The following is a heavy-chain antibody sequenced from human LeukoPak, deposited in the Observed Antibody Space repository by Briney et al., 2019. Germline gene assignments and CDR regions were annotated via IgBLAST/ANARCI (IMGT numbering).Heavy chain of an antibody. CDR3: AREPAAFSYMDV. CDR2: IYYSGST. CDR1: GGSISSYY. V-gene: IGHV4-59*01. J-gene: IGHJ6*03. Sequence: SETLSLTCTVSGGSISSYYWSWIRRPPGKGLEWIGYIYYSGSTNYNPSLKSRVTISVDTSKNQFSLKLSSVTAADTAVYYCAREPAAFSYMDVWGKGTTVTVSS. D-gene: IGHD2-2*01.